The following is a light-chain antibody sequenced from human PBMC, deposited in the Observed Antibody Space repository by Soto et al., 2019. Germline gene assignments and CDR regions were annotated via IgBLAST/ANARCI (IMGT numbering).Light chain of an antibody. J-gene: IGKJ1*01. Sequence: DIHMTQSPSTLSASVGDRFTITCRASQNINSWLAWYQQKPGKAPKLLIYEASSLEKGVPARFGGSGSGTEFTLTISSLQPDDFATYYCQQYNVYSWTFGQGTKV. CDR3: QQYNVYSWT. CDR2: EAS. CDR1: QNINSW. V-gene: IGKV1-5*03.